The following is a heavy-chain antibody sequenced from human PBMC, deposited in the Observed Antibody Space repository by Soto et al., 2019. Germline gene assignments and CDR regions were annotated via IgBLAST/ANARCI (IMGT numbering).Heavy chain of an antibody. CDR2: ISAYNGNT. J-gene: IGHJ5*02. Sequence: QVQLVQSGAEVKKPGASVKVSCKASGYTFTSYGISWVRQSPGQGLERRGWISAYNGNTNYAQKLQGRVTMTTDTAASTAYMELGGLGSADTAVYYCARGFRFLAWLDLNWFVPWGQGTLVTFSS. D-gene: IGHD3-3*01. CDR1: GYTFTSYG. CDR3: ARGFRFLAWLDLNWFVP. V-gene: IGHV1-18*01.